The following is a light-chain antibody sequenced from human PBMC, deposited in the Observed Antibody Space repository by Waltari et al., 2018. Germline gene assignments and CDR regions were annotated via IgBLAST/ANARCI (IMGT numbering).Light chain of an antibody. V-gene: IGKV3-15*01. CDR1: QSVINN. J-gene: IGKJ1*01. Sequence: EIVLTQSPATLSVSPGERATLSCRASQSVINNLAWYQQKPGQAPRLLIYGASRRTSDVPVRFSGSGSGTEFTLTISSLRSGDSEMYYCHQYNTWPKTFGQGTKVEI. CDR2: GAS. CDR3: HQYNTWPKT.